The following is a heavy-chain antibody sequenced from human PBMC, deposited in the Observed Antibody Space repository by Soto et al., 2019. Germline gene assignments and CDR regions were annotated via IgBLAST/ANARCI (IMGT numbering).Heavy chain of an antibody. D-gene: IGHD2-2*01. V-gene: IGHV5-51*01. Sequence: SYWIGWVRQMPGKGLEWMGIIYPGDSDTRYSPSFQGQVTISADKSISTAYLQWSSLKASDTAMYYCARSKYQPPTGFDYWGQGTLVTVSS. J-gene: IGHJ4*02. CDR1: SYW. CDR2: IYPGDSDT. CDR3: ARSKYQPPTGFDY.